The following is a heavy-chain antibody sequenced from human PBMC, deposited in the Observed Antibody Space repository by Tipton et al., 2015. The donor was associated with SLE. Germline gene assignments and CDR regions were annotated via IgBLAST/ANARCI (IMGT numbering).Heavy chain of an antibody. V-gene: IGHV4-59*01. Sequence: LRLSCTVSVGSFSVYYWNWILQPPGKGLEWIGYIYDSGTTNFNPSLKSRVIISEDTSKNQFSLKLSSVTAADTDVFYRAKDRLGRPFDPWGQGPLVAVS. CDR2: IYDSGTT. D-gene: IGHD1-26*01. CDR3: AKDRLGRPFDP. J-gene: IGHJ5*02. CDR1: VGSFSVYY.